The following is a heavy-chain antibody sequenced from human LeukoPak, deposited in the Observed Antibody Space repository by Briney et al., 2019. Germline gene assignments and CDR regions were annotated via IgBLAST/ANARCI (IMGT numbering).Heavy chain of an antibody. V-gene: IGHV1-46*01. CDR3: ASDIIVVVPAANPYYYYGMDV. J-gene: IGHJ6*04. CDR1: GYTFTSYY. D-gene: IGHD2-2*01. Sequence: GASVKVSCKASGYTFTSYYMHWVRQAPGQGLEWMGIINPSGGSTSYAQKFQGRVTMTRDTSTSTVYMELSSLRSEDTAVYYCASDIIVVVPAANPYYYYGMDVWGKGTTVTVSS. CDR2: INPSGGST.